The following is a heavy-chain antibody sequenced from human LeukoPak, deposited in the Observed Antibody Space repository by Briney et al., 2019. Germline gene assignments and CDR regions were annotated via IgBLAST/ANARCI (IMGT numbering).Heavy chain of an antibody. V-gene: IGHV4-59*08. CDR1: GGSISTYY. CDR2: IYYTGST. J-gene: IGHJ4*02. D-gene: IGHD3-22*01. CDR3: ARQVDSRGYYYAY. Sequence: PSETLSLTCTVSGGSISTYYWNWIRQPPGKGLEWIGYIYYTGSTSYNPSLKSRVTLSVDTSKSQFSLKLNSVTAADAAVYYCARQVDSRGYYYAYWGQGILVTVSS.